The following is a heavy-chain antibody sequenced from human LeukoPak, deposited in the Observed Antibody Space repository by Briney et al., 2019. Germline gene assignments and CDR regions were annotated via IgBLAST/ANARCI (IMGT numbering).Heavy chain of an antibody. V-gene: IGHV3-48*01. Sequence: PGGSLRLSCAASEFSVGSNYMTWVRQAPGKGLEWVSYISSSSSTIYYADSVKGRFTISRDNAKNSLYLQMNSLRAEDTAVYYCARDLDYYYMDVWGKGTTVTVSS. J-gene: IGHJ6*03. CDR3: ARDLDYYYMDV. CDR1: EFSVGSNY. CDR2: ISSSSSTI.